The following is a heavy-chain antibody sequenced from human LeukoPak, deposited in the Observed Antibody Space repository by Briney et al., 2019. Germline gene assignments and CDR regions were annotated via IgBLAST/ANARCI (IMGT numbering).Heavy chain of an antibody. CDR1: GFTFSSYA. CDR2: VSGSGGST. D-gene: IGHD1-1*01. V-gene: IGHV3-23*01. Sequence: GGSLRLSCAASGFTFSSYAMSWVRQAPGKGLEWVSAVSGSGGSTYYADSVRGRFTISRDNAKNSLYLQMNSLRAEDTAVYYCARDGTEVYYFDYWGQGTLVTVSS. J-gene: IGHJ4*02. CDR3: ARDGTEVYYFDY.